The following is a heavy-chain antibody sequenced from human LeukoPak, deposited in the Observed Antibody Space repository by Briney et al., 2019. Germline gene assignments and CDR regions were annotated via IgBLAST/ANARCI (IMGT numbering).Heavy chain of an antibody. CDR3: ARDPSNSGDYYVLDY. CDR1: GFTFSSFA. J-gene: IGHJ4*02. CDR2: ISDDGSNT. V-gene: IGHV3-30*09. Sequence: GGSLRLSCAASGFTFSSFAMHWVRQAPGKGLEWVAVISDDGSNTYYADSVKGRFAISRDNSKNTLYLQFNSLRAEDTAVYYCARDPSNSGDYYVLDYWGQGTLVTVSS. D-gene: IGHD1-26*01.